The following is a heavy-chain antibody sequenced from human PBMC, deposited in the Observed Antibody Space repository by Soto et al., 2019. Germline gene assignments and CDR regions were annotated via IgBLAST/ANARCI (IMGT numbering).Heavy chain of an antibody. D-gene: IGHD3-22*01. CDR2: LDPNSGAT. CDR1: GYTFTDHY. Sequence: VKVSCKASGYTFTDHYVHWVRQAPGQGLEWMGCLDPNSGATNYAQRFQGRVTMTSDTSISTAYMELSRLTSDDTAIYYCVRDLAALYDSSGYYLDYWGQGSLVTVSS. J-gene: IGHJ4*02. CDR3: VRDLAALYDSSGYYLDY. V-gene: IGHV1-2*02.